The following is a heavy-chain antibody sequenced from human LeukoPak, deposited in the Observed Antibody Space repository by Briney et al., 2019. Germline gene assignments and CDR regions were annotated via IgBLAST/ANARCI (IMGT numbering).Heavy chain of an antibody. CDR3: ARGDDEFDS. V-gene: IGHV7-4-1*02. D-gene: IGHD1-1*01. CDR2: INTYTENP. J-gene: IGHJ4*02. Sequence: ASVEVSCTASGYTFTSYYMHWVRQAPGQGLQWMGWINTYTENPMYAQGVTGRFVFSLDTSVSTAYLQINSLKTEDTAIYYCARGDDEFDSWGQGTLVTVSS. CDR1: GYTFTSYY.